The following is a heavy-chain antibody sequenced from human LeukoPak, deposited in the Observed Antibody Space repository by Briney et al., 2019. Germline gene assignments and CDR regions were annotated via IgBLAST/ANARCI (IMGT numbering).Heavy chain of an antibody. CDR2: IRYDGSNY. J-gene: IGHJ3*02. CDR1: GFTFNTYA. CDR3: ARGGSYLSAFDI. V-gene: IGHV3-30*02. Sequence: GGSLRLSCATSGFTFNTYAMNWVRQAPGKGLEWVAFIRYDGSNYYYADSVKGRFTISRDNSKNTLYLQMNSLRGEDTAVYYCARGGSYLSAFDIWGQGTMVTVSS. D-gene: IGHD1-26*01.